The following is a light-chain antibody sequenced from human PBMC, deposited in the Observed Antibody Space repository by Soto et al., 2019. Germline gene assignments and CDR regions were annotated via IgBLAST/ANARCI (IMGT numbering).Light chain of an antibody. V-gene: IGKV1-27*01. CDR1: RGIGNA. CDR2: SAS. J-gene: IGKJ1*01. Sequence: GDRVTITCRPSRGIGNALAWYQQKPGTVPKLLIHSASTLQSGVPSRFSGSGSGTDFTLTTSSLQPEDVASYYCQKYDSAPTFGPGTKVDI. CDR3: QKYDSAPT.